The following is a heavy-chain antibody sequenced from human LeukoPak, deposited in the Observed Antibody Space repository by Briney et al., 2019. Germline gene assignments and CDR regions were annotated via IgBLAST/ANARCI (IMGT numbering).Heavy chain of an antibody. D-gene: IGHD6-19*01. CDR2: IYYSGST. CDR1: CGSISSSGYY. Sequence: RPSETLSLTCTVSCGSISSSGYYWGWIRQPPGKGLEWIGSIYYSGSTYYNPSLKSRVTFSVDTSKNQFSLKLSSVTAADTAVYCGARLLSSDLYKGAFDIWGQGTMVTVSS. J-gene: IGHJ3*02. CDR3: ARLLSSDLYKGAFDI. V-gene: IGHV4-39*01.